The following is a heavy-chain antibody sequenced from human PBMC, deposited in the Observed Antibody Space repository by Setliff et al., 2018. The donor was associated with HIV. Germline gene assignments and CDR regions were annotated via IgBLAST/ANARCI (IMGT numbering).Heavy chain of an antibody. CDR3: ARVSSTYWYSIFRNYYYHMDV. CDR1: GGSISSGSYF. CDR2: IYSSGSA. V-gene: IGHV4-61*02. D-gene: IGHD2-8*02. Sequence: SETLSLTCTVSGGSISSGSYFWTWIRQPAGKRLEWIGRIYSSGSAIYNPSLKSRVTMSVDTSNNQFSLKLSSVTAADTAVYYCARVSSTYWYSIFRNYYYHMDVWGKGTTVTVSS. J-gene: IGHJ6*03.